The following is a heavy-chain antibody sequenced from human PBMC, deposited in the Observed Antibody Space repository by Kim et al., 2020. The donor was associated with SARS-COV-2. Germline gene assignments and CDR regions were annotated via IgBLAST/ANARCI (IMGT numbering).Heavy chain of an antibody. J-gene: IGHJ4*02. Sequence: NDGRNTTYADSVEGRFTITRDNAKNTVYLQLNSLRVDDTAVYYCVRGMPSYWGQGALVTVSS. V-gene: IGHV3-74*01. D-gene: IGHD2-2*01. CDR2: NDGRNT. CDR3: VRGMPSY.